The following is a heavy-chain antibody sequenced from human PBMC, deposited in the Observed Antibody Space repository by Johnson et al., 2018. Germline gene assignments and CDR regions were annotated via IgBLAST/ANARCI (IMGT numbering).Heavy chain of an antibody. CDR3: ARDGEGRGYAANHYFDYMDG. CDR2: ISSSSTTI. J-gene: IGHJ6*03. D-gene: IGHD6-25*01. CDR1: GFTFSSYS. V-gene: IGHV3-48*01. Sequence: EVQLLETGGGLVQPGGSLRLSCEASGFTFSSYSMNWVRLAPGTGLDWISYISSSSTTIYYADSVKGRFTISRDNAMNSLYLHMDSLGAEDTAVYYCARDGEGRGYAANHYFDYMDGWGKGTTVTVS.